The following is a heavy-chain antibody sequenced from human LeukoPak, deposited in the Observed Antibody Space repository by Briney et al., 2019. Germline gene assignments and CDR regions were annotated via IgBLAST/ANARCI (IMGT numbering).Heavy chain of an antibody. V-gene: IGHV3-23*01. CDR2: ISGSGGST. CDR3: AKEDLRDYDFWSGYTKHYFDY. J-gene: IGHJ4*02. D-gene: IGHD3-3*01. Sequence: PGGSLRLSCAASGFTFSSYAMSWVRQAPGKGLEWVSGISGSGGSTYYADSMKGRFTISRDNSKNTLYLQMNSLRAEDTAVYYCAKEDLRDYDFWSGYTKHYFDYWGQGTLVADSS. CDR1: GFTFSSYA.